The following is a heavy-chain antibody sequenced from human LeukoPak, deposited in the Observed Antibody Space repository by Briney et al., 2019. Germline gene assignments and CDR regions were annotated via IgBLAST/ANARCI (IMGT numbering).Heavy chain of an antibody. V-gene: IGHV3-15*01. CDR3: SYFYDSSGYPQFDY. D-gene: IGHD3-22*01. CDR2: IKSKTDGGTT. Sequence: GGSLTLSCAASGFTFSKAWMSWVRQAPGKGLEWVGRIKSKTDGGTTDYAAPVKGRFTISREDSQNTLYLQMNSLNTEDTAVYYCSYFYDSSGYPQFDYWGQGTLVTVSS. J-gene: IGHJ4*02. CDR1: GFTFSKAW.